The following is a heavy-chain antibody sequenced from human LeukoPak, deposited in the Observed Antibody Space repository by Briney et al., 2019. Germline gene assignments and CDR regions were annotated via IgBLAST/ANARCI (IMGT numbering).Heavy chain of an antibody. CDR2: ISLSGSYM. V-gene: IGHV3-21*06. Sequence: GGSPRLSCAASGFTLSRFNMSWVRQAPGKGLEWVSFISLSGSYMYYAASVKGRFTITRDNAKNSLYLQMDSLRGEDTAVYYCARVNILDDTSTVYYWGHGTLVTFSS. D-gene: IGHD3-22*01. J-gene: IGHJ4*01. CDR1: GFTLSRFN. CDR3: ARVNILDDTSTVYY.